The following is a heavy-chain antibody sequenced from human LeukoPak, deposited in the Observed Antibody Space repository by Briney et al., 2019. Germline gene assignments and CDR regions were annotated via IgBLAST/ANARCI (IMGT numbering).Heavy chain of an antibody. Sequence: GGCLRLSHAAPGFTFDDYAMHWVRHAPRKGLEWDSGISWNRGSIVYADSVKGRFTISRDNAKNSLYLQMNSLIDEDTALYYFSNLGSAWCRRITSCSPHMDVWGKGTTVTVSS. CDR3: SNLGSAWCRRITSCSPHMDV. V-gene: IGHV3-9*01. J-gene: IGHJ6*03. D-gene: IGHD2-2*01. CDR2: ISWNRGSI. CDR1: GFTFDDYA.